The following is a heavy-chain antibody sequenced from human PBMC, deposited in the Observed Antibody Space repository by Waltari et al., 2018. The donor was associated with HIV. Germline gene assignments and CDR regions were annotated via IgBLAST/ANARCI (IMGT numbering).Heavy chain of an antibody. Sequence: QVQLQQWGAGLLKPSETLSLTCAVYGGSFSGYYWSWIRQPPGKGLEWIGEINHSGSTNYNPSLKSRVTRSVDTSKNQFSLKLSSVTAADTAVYYCASPDAAYCSGGSCGFDYWGQGTLVTVSS. CDR3: ASPDAAYCSGGSCGFDY. CDR2: INHSGST. CDR1: GGSFSGYY. D-gene: IGHD2-15*01. J-gene: IGHJ4*02. V-gene: IGHV4-34*01.